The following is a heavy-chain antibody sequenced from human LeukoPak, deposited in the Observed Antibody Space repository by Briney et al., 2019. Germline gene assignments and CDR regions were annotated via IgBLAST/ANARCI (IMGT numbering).Heavy chain of an antibody. D-gene: IGHD3-10*01. Sequence: SETLSLTCTVSGVSISSYYWSWIRQPPGKGLEWIGYIYYSGSTNYNPSLKSRVTISVDTSKNQFSLKLSSVTAADTAVYYCARTTMVRGVIRLTYYFDYWGQGTLVTVSS. J-gene: IGHJ4*02. V-gene: IGHV4-59*01. CDR1: GVSISSYY. CDR3: ARTTMVRGVIRLTYYFDY. CDR2: IYYSGST.